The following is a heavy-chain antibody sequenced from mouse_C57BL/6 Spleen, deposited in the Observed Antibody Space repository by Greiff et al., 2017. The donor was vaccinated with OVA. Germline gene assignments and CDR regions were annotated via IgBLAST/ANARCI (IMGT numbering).Heavy chain of an antibody. CDR1: GYTFTSYW. CDR2: IRPNSGST. CDR3: ARGGLTTVAY. V-gene: IGHV1-64*01. D-gene: IGHD1-1*01. J-gene: IGHJ2*01. Sequence: VQLKQPGAELVKPGASVKLSCKASGYTFTSYWMHWVKQRPGQGLEWIGMIRPNSGSTTYNEKFKSKATLTVDKSASTAYMQLSSLTAEDSAVYYCARGGLTTVAYWGQGTTLTVSS.